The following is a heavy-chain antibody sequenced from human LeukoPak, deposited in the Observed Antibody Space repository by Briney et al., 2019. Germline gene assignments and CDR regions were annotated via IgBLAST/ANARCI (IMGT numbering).Heavy chain of an antibody. V-gene: IGHV1-69*13. D-gene: IGHD3-3*01. CDR3: ARSTPDNDFWSGYYGRWFDP. CDR1: GGTFSSYA. CDR2: IIPIFGTA. Sequence: SVKVSCKASGGTFSSYAISWVRQAPGQGLEWMGGIIPIFGTANYAQKFQGRVTITADESTSTAYMELSSLRSEDTAVYYCARSTPDNDFWSGYYGRWFDPWGQGTLITVSS. J-gene: IGHJ5*02.